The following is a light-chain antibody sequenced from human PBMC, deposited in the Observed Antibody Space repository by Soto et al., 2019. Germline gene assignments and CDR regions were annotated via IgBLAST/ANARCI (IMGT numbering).Light chain of an antibody. Sequence: DIQMTQSPSSVSASVGDRVTITCRASQDISTWLAWYQQEPGKAPKLLIYAASSLQSGVPSRFSGSGSGTDFTLTISSLYPEDSATYYCQQTNSFPRTFGQGIKVEIK. V-gene: IGKV1-12*01. CDR3: QQTNSFPRT. CDR2: AAS. CDR1: QDISTW. J-gene: IGKJ1*01.